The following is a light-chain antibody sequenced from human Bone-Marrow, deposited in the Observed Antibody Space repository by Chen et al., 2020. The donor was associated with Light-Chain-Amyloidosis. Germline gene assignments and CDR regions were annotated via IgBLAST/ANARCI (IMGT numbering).Light chain of an antibody. Sequence: SVLTQPPSASGTPGKRVTIACYGSSSNIGSNYVYWYQQLPGMAPKLLIYRNNQRPSGVPDRFSGSKSGNSASLAISGLRSEDEADYYCAAWDDSLSGVFGGGTKLTVL. V-gene: IGLV1-47*01. J-gene: IGLJ3*02. CDR3: AAWDDSLSGV. CDR1: SSNIGSNY. CDR2: RNN.